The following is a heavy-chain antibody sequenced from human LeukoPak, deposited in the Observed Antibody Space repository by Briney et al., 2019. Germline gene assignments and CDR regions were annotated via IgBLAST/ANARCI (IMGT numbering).Heavy chain of an antibody. CDR2: ISYDGSHI. J-gene: IGHJ4*02. Sequence: PGGSLSLSWEASGFTLGDYAMTWVRQSPAKGLEWVALISYDGSHIYYVDSVEGRFTVSRDNSRNTLYLQMNTLRTDDTALYYCTRSAAAFFDHWGQGTLVTVSS. CDR3: TRSAAAFFDH. D-gene: IGHD2-2*01. V-gene: IGHV3-30*03. CDR1: GFTLGDYA.